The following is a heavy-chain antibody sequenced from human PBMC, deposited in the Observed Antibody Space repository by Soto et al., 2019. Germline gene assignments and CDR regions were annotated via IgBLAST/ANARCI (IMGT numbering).Heavy chain of an antibody. CDR3: AKDRLSSSWEAEYFQH. CDR1: GFTFSSYA. D-gene: IGHD6-13*01. V-gene: IGHV3-23*01. CDR2: ISGSGGST. J-gene: IGHJ1*01. Sequence: GGSLRLSCAASGFTFSSYAMSWVRQAPGKGLEWVSAISGSGGSTYYADSVKGRFTISRDNSKNTLYLQMNSLRAEDTAVYYCAKDRLSSSWEAEYFQHWGQGTLVTVSS.